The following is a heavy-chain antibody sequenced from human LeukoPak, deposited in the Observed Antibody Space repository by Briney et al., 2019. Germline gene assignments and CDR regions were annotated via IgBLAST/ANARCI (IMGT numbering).Heavy chain of an antibody. Sequence: ASVKVSCKASGYTFTSYYMHWVRQAPGQGLEWMGIINPSGGSTSYAQKFQGRVTMTRDMSTSTVYMELSRLRSDDTAVYYCARAVVTRVSDYWGQGTLVTVSS. CDR3: ARAVVTRVSDY. D-gene: IGHD4-23*01. CDR1: GYTFTSYY. V-gene: IGHV1-46*01. J-gene: IGHJ4*02. CDR2: INPSGGST.